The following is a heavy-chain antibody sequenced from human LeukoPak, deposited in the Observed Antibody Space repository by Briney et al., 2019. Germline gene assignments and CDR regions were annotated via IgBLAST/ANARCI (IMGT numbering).Heavy chain of an antibody. CDR2: IYGSGST. J-gene: IGHJ4*02. CDR3: ARDRRYYDSSAYIRGFDY. Sequence: PSETLSLICTVSGGSIRSYWSWIRQPAGKGLEWIGRIYGSGSTDYNPSLKSRVTMSIDTSKNQFSLNLSSVTAADTAVYYCARDRRYYDSSAYIRGFDYWGQGTLVTVSS. CDR1: GGSIRSY. V-gene: IGHV4-4*07. D-gene: IGHD3-22*01.